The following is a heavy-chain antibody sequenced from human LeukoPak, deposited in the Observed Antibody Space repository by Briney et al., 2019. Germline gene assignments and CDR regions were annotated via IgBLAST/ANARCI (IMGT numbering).Heavy chain of an antibody. CDR1: GFTFEDYA. CDR3: AKGKKITVAGLFDC. D-gene: IGHD6-19*01. J-gene: IGHJ4*02. CDR2: ISWNSGSI. V-gene: IGHV3-9*01. Sequence: GGSLRLSCAASGFTFEDYAMPWVRQVPGKGLERVSGISWNSGSIGCADSVKGRVTISRDNAKNSLYLHMNSLSAEDTALYYCAKGKKITVAGLFDCWGQGTLVTVSS.